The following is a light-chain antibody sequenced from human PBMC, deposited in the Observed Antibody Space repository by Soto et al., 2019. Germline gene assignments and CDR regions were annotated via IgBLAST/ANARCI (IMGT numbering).Light chain of an antibody. V-gene: IGKV1-8*01. J-gene: IGKJ1*01. CDR3: QQYYSYPPGT. Sequence: AIRMTPSPSSFSASTGDRVTITCRASQGISSYLAWYQQKPGKAPKLLIYAASTLQSGVPSRFSGSGSGTDFTLTISCLQSEDFATYYCQQYYSYPPGTFGQGTKVEIK. CDR1: QGISSY. CDR2: AAS.